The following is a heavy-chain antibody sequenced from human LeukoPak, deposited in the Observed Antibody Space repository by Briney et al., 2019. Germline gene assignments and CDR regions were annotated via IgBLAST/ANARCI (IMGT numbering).Heavy chain of an antibody. J-gene: IGHJ1*01. CDR3: ATSNCGGDCFAEYFQY. CDR1: GYSLSELS. D-gene: IGHD2-21*02. V-gene: IGHV1-24*01. CDR2: FDPDDGDT. Sequence: ASVKVSCKVSGYSLSELSLHWVRQAPGKGLERMGGFDPDDGDTVFAQKFQGGVSVTEDTSTDTAYMSLYNLRSEDTAIYYCATSNCGGDCFAEYFQYWGQGTLVTVSS.